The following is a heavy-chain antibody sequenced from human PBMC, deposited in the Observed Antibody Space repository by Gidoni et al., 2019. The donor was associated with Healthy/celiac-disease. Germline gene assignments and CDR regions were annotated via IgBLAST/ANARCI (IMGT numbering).Heavy chain of an antibody. Sequence: QVQLVESGGGVVQPGRSLRLSCAASGFTFSSYGMHWVRQAPGKGLEWVAVISYDGSNKYYADSVKGRFTISRDNSKNTLYLQMNSLRAEDTAVYYCAKDVLNGYSSSWYGYYYYYGMDVWGQGTTVTVSS. J-gene: IGHJ6*02. CDR3: AKDVLNGYSSSWYGYYYYYGMDV. CDR1: GFTFSSYG. D-gene: IGHD6-13*01. CDR2: ISYDGSNK. V-gene: IGHV3-30*18.